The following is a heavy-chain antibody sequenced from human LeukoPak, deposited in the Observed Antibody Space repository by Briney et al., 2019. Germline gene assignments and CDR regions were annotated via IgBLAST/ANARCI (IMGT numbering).Heavy chain of an antibody. CDR1: GFTFDDYA. J-gene: IGHJ4*02. CDR2: ISWNSGSI. Sequence: GGSMRLYCAASGFTFDDYAMRWVRQAPGKGLGLVSCISWNSGSIGYASSVKCRFTISRDNDKTSLYLQMNSLRAEDMALYYRAKDMGSSWYNVRLDYWGKGTLVTVSS. D-gene: IGHD6-13*01. V-gene: IGHV3-9*03. CDR3: AKDMGSSWYNVRLDY.